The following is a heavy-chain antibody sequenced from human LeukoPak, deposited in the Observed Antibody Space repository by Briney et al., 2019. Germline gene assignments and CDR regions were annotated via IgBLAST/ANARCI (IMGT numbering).Heavy chain of an antibody. J-gene: IGHJ4*02. Sequence: GGSLRLSCAASGFTFSSYAMHWVRQSLGKGLEWVAVMSYDGFNKYYADSVKDRFTISRDNSKNTLYLQMNSLRAEDTAVYYCAKTKGYSYGYYFDYWGQGTLVTVSS. CDR2: MSYDGFNK. V-gene: IGHV3-30*18. D-gene: IGHD5-18*01. CDR1: GFTFSSYA. CDR3: AKTKGYSYGYYFDY.